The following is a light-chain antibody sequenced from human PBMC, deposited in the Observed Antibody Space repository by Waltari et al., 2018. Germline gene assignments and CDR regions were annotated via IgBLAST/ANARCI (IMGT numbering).Light chain of an antibody. CDR1: QSVRSN. J-gene: IGKJ5*01. CDR3: QHYNNWPLT. V-gene: IGKV3-15*01. CDR2: GAS. Sequence: VMPQSPATLSVSQGERSTLSCWASQSVRSNLAWYQQKPGQAPRLLIYGASTRATGIPGRFSGSGSGTEFTLTISSLQSEDFAVYYCQHYNNWPLTFGQGTRLAIK.